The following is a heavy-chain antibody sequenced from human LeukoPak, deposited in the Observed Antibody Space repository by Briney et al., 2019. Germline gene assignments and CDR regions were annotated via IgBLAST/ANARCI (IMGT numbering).Heavy chain of an antibody. CDR1: GFTFSSYW. CDR3: ASGRIAAAGDDY. Sequence: QSGGSLRLSCAASGFTFSSYWMHWVRQDPGKGLEWVSAISGSGGSTYYADSVKGRFTISRDNSKNTLYLQMNSLRAEDTAVYYCASGRIAAAGDDYWGQGTLVTVSS. J-gene: IGHJ4*02. CDR2: ISGSGGST. D-gene: IGHD6-13*01. V-gene: IGHV3-23*01.